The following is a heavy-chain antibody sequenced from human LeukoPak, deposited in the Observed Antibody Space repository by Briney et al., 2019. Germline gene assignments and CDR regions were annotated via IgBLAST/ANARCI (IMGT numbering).Heavy chain of an antibody. CDR1: GFTFSDYY. CDR3: ATGTAGTSPDYYYYMDV. D-gene: IGHD6-13*01. CDR2: ISYDGSNK. Sequence: GGSLRLSCAASGFTFSDYYMSWIRQAPGKGLEWVAVISYDGSNKYYADSVKGRFTISRDNSKNTLYLQMNSLRAEDTAVYYCATGTAGTSPDYYYYMDVWGKGTTVTVSS. V-gene: IGHV3-30*03. J-gene: IGHJ6*03.